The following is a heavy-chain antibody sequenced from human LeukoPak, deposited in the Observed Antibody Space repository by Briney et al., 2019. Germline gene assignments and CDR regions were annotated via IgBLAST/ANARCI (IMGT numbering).Heavy chain of an antibody. CDR3: ARDLQYYDFWSGTDAFDI. Sequence: GGSLRLSCAASGFTSSSYWMSWVRQAPGKGLEWVANIKQDGSEKYYVDSVKGRFTISRDNAKNSLYLQMNSLRAEDTAVYYCARDLQYYDFWSGTDAFDIWGQGTMVTVSS. CDR2: IKQDGSEK. J-gene: IGHJ3*02. D-gene: IGHD3-3*01. CDR1: GFTSSSYW. V-gene: IGHV3-7*01.